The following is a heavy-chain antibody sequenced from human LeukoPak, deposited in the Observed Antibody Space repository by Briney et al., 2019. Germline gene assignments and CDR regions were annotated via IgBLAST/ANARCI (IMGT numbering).Heavy chain of an antibody. D-gene: IGHD3-10*01. Sequence: GASVKVSCKASGYTFTGYYMHWVRQAPGQGLEWMGWINPNSGGTNYAQKFQGRVTMTRDTSISTAYMELSRLRSDDTAVYYCARDAGGLLWFGELSFDYWGQGTLVTVSS. V-gene: IGHV1-2*02. J-gene: IGHJ4*02. CDR3: ARDAGGLLWFGELSFDY. CDR1: GYTFTGYY. CDR2: INPNSGGT.